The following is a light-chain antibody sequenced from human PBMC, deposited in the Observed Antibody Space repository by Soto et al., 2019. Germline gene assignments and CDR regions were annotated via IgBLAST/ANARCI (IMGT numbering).Light chain of an antibody. J-gene: IGKJ4*01. CDR2: GAS. V-gene: IGKV3-15*01. CDR1: QSVSSN. Sequence: EIVRTQSPATLSVSQGERATLACRPSQSVSSNLAWYQQKPGQAPRLLIYGASTRAAGIPARFSGSGSGTEFTLTISSLQSEDFAVYYCQQYNNWPPLTFGGGTKVDIK. CDR3: QQYNNWPPLT.